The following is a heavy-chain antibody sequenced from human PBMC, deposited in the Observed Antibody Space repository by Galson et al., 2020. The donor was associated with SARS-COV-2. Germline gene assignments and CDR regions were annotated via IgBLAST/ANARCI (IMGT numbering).Heavy chain of an antibody. D-gene: IGHD6-13*01. CDR2: ISWNSGTI. Sequence: SLMISCAASGFTFDDYAMHWVRQAPGKGLEWVSGISWNSGTIGYADSVKGRFTISRDNSKNTLYLQMNSLRAEDTAVYYCARELAAAGTDYWGQGTLVTVSS. J-gene: IGHJ4*02. CDR1: GFTFDDYA. V-gene: IGHV3-9*01. CDR3: ARELAAAGTDY.